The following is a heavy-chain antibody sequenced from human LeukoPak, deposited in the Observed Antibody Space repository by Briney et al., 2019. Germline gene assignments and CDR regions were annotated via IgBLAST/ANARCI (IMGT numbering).Heavy chain of an antibody. Sequence: ASVKVSCKASGYTFTGYYMHWVRQAPGQGLEWMGWINPNSGGTNYAQKFQGRVTMTRDTSISTAYMELSRLRSDDTAVYYCARDHMGATLGLDFDYWGQGTLVTVSS. V-gene: IGHV1-2*02. CDR2: INPNSGGT. J-gene: IGHJ4*02. CDR3: ARDHMGATLGLDFDY. CDR1: GYTFTGYY. D-gene: IGHD1-26*01.